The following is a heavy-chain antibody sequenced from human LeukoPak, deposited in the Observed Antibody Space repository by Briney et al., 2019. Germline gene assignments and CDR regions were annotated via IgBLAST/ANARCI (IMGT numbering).Heavy chain of an antibody. CDR3: ARSGYSGYDPFDY. V-gene: IGHV5-51*01. CDR2: IYPGDSDT. CDR1: GYSFTSYW. Sequence: GESLKISCKGSGYSFTSYWIGWVRQMPGKGLGWMGIIYPGDSDTRYGPSFQGQVTISADKSISTAYLQWSSLKASDTAMYYCARSGYSGYDPFDYWGQGTLVTVSS. J-gene: IGHJ4*02. D-gene: IGHD5-12*01.